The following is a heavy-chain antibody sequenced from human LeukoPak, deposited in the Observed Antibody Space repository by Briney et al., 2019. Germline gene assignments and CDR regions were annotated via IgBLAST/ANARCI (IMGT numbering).Heavy chain of an antibody. CDR2: INPYSGGA. Sequence: ASVKVSCKASGYTFTDYYMHWVRQAPGQGLEWMGWINPYSGGANYPQKFQGRVTMTRDTSISTAYMELSRLRSDDTAVYYCARAANWHDDDWFDPWGQGTLVTVSS. V-gene: IGHV1-2*02. D-gene: IGHD1-1*01. CDR1: GYTFTDYY. J-gene: IGHJ5*02. CDR3: ARAANWHDDDWFDP.